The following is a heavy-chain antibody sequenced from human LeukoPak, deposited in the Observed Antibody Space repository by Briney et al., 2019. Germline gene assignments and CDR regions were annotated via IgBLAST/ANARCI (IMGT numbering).Heavy chain of an antibody. CDR3: ARDAQRGFDYSNSLKY. Sequence: GGSLRLSCVAPGFIFGHYGMHWVRQAPGKGLEWVAGIWSDGTNRFYADSVKGRFTISRDNSQNTVSLEMSSLRVDDTAIYYCARDAQRGFDYSNSLKYWGHGTLVTVSS. V-gene: IGHV3-33*01. J-gene: IGHJ4*01. CDR1: GFIFGHYG. CDR2: IWSDGTNR. D-gene: IGHD4-11*01.